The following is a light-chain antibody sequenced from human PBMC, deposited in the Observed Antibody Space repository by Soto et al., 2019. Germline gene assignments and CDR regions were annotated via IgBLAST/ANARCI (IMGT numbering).Light chain of an antibody. CDR2: GAS. J-gene: IGKJ4*01. Sequence: EIVLTQSPGTLSLSPGERATLSCRASQSVSSSHLAWYQQKPGLAPRLLIYGASIRATGIQDRFSGSGSGTDFTLTITRLEPEDFEVYYCQQYGSSRTFGGGTKVEIK. CDR1: QSVSSSH. CDR3: QQYGSSRT. V-gene: IGKV3-20*01.